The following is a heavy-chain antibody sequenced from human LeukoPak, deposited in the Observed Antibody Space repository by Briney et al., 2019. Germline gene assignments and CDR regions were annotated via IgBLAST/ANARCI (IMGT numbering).Heavy chain of an antibody. V-gene: IGHV1-69*13. CDR3: ARDPGGYCSSTSCYAASGDAFDI. Sequence: GASVKVSCKASGYTFTSYGISWVRQAPGQGLEWMGGIIPIFGTANYAQKFQGRVTITADESTSTAYMELSSLRSEDTAVYYCARDPGGYCSSTSCYAASGDAFDIWGQGTMVTVYS. D-gene: IGHD2-2*01. CDR2: IIPIFGTA. J-gene: IGHJ3*02. CDR1: GYTFTSYG.